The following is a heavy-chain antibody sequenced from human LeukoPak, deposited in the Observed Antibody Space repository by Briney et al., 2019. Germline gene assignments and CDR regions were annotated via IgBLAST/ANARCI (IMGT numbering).Heavy chain of an antibody. CDR1: GYTFTSYG. J-gene: IGHJ5*02. CDR2: ISAYNGNT. Sequence: EASVKVSCKASGYTFTSYGISWVRQAPGQGLEWMGWISAYNGNTNYAQKLQGRVTMTTDTSTSTAYMELRSLRSDDTAVYYCARDSSSAAPTWFGPWGQGTLVTDSS. V-gene: IGHV1-18*01. D-gene: IGHD3-22*01. CDR3: ARDSSSAAPTWFGP.